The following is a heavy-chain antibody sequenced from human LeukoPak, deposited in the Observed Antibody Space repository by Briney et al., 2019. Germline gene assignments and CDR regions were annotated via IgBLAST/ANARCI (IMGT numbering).Heavy chain of an antibody. J-gene: IGHJ6*02. CDR1: GGSFSGYY. D-gene: IGHD3-3*01. CDR2: INHSGST. V-gene: IGHV4-34*01. Sequence: SETLSLTCAVYGGSFSGYYWSWIRQPPGKGLEWIGEINHSGSTNYNPPLKSRVTISVDTSKNQFSLKLSSVTAADTAVYYCARAPSRLYYDFWSGYRIPYYYYGMDVWGQGTTVTVSS. CDR3: ARAPSRLYYDFWSGYRIPYYYYGMDV.